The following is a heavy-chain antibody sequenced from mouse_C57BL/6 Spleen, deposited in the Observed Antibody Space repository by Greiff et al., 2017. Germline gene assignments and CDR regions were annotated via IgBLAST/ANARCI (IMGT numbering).Heavy chain of an antibody. CDR3: ARGDYDESYWYFDV. J-gene: IGHJ1*03. Sequence: EVKLMESGPGLVKPSQSLSLTCSVTGYSITSGYFWNWIRQFPGNKLEWMGYISYDGSNNYNPTLKNRISITRDTSKNQFFLKLNSVTTEDTATYYCARGDYDESYWYFDVWGTGTTVTVSS. D-gene: IGHD2-4*01. CDR1: GYSITSGYF. V-gene: IGHV3-6*01. CDR2: ISYDGSN.